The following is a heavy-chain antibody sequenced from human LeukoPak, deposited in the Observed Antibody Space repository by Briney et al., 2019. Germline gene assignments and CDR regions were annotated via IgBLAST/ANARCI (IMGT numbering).Heavy chain of an antibody. J-gene: IGHJ5*02. V-gene: IGHV1-8*01. D-gene: IGHD7-27*01. CDR2: MNPNSGEM. CDR1: GYTFSSYD. CDR3: ARGDPWGFDP. Sequence: GASVKVSCKTSGYTFSSYDINWVRQATGQGLEWMGWMNPNSGEMGFAQNFQGRVTLTKNTSITTAYMELSSLRSEDTAVYYCARGDPWGFDPWGQGTLVTVSS.